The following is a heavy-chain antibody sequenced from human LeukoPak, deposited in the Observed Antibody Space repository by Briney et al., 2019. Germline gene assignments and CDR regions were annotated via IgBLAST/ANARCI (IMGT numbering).Heavy chain of an antibody. V-gene: IGHV3-74*01. Sequence: GGSLRLSCAASGFTFNTYWMHWVGQAPGKGLVWVSRLNSDGNNTAYADSVKGRFTISRDNAKNTLHLQMNSLRAEDTAVYYCARVAGGSQPYYFDYWGQGTLATVSS. CDR2: LNSDGNNT. CDR3: ARVAGGSQPYYFDY. D-gene: IGHD1-26*01. J-gene: IGHJ4*02. CDR1: GFTFNTYW.